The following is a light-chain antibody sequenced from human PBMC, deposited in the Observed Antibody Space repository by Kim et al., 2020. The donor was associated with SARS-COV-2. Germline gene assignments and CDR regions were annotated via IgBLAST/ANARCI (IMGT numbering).Light chain of an antibody. CDR2: DVS. Sequence: QSITISCTGTSSDVGTYDYVSWYQQYPGKAPKLIIYDVSKRPSGVSNRFSGSKSGNTASLTISGLQAEDEADYHCSSYTSTTSNWVFGGGTKLTVL. CDR3: SSYTSTTSNWV. V-gene: IGLV2-14*03. CDR1: SSDVGTYDY. J-gene: IGLJ3*02.